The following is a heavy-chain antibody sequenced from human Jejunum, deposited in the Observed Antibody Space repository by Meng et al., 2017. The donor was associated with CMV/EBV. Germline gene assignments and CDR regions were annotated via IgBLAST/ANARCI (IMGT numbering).Heavy chain of an antibody. CDR3: AKDLRFLGRCFGMDV. D-gene: IGHD3-3*01. CDR1: GYTFTGHY. CDR2: INPDSGGT. Sequence: GYTFTGHYMHWVRQAPGQGLEWMGWINPDSGGTNYAQKFLGRVTMTSDTSISTAYMELSSLRSDDTAVYYCAKDLRFLGRCFGMDVWGRGTTVTVSS. V-gene: IGHV1-2*02. J-gene: IGHJ6*02.